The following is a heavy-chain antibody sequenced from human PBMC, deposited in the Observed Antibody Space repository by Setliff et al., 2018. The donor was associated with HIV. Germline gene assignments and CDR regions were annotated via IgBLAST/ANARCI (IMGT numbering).Heavy chain of an antibody. D-gene: IGHD6-13*01. V-gene: IGHV4-34*01. Sequence: PSETLSLTCAVYGGSFSGYYWSWIRQPPGKGLEWIGEINHSGNTNYNPSLKSRVTISVDTSKNQFSLKLSSVTAADTAVYYCRFTGREGAAAGEDLPYVEDVVEDVWGQGTTVTVS. CDR1: GGSFSGYY. CDR3: RFTGREGAAAGEDLPYVEDVVEDV. J-gene: IGHJ6*02. CDR2: INHSGNT.